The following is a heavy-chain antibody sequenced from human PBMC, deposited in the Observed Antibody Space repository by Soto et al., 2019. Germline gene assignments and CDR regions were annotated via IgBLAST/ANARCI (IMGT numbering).Heavy chain of an antibody. CDR2: IYYTGIT. D-gene: IGHD5-18*01. V-gene: IGHV4-59*03. Sequence: QVQLQESGPGLVKPSETLSLTCSVSGASISSYYWTWIRQSPGKGLEWIGYIYYTGITNYNPSLKSRVTIAVDESKNQFSLKLTSVTDADTAVYYCALAHLSENWIQPWFELWGQGALVTVSS. J-gene: IGHJ5*01. CDR3: ALAHLSENWIQPWFEL. CDR1: GASISSYY.